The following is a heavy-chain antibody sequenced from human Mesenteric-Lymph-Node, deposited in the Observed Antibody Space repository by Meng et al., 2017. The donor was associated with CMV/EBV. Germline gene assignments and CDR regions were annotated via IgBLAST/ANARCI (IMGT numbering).Heavy chain of an antibody. CDR1: GDSVRSGTYY. CDR2: IFHSGTT. D-gene: IGHD6-13*01. V-gene: IGHV4-61*01. Sequence: ESLKISCSVSGDSVRSGTYYWSWIRQSPGKGLEWIGYIFHSGTTNYSPSLRSRVTISVDTSKNQFSLNLRSVTAADTAVYYCARMKVSSGINFYHYCGLDVWGQGTTVTVSS. J-gene: IGHJ6*02. CDR3: ARMKVSSGINFYHYCGLDV.